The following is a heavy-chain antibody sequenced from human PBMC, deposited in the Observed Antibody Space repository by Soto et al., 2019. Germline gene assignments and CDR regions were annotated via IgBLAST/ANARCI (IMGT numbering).Heavy chain of an antibody. CDR2: IYHSGST. Sequence: PSETLSLTCAFSGGSNSSSVWGGWVRQPPGKGLEWIGEIYHSGSTNYNPSLKGRFTISRDNSKNTLYLQMNSLRAEDTAVYYCARGIDYGDYVRYYYGMDVWGQGTTVTVSS. CDR1: GGSNSSSVW. J-gene: IGHJ6*02. CDR3: ARGIDYGDYVRYYYGMDV. D-gene: IGHD4-17*01. V-gene: IGHV4-4*02.